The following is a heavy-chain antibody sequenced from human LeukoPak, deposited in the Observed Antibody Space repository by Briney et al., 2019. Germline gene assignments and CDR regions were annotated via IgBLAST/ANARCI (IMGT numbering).Heavy chain of an antibody. V-gene: IGHV3-48*04. CDR2: ISSSGSTI. CDR3: ARDPVSDSSGYYYFVY. J-gene: IGHJ4*02. CDR1: GFTFSDSA. D-gene: IGHD3-22*01. Sequence: GGSLRLSCAASGFTFSDSAMNWVRQAPGKGLEWVSYISSSGSTIYYADSVKGRFTISRDNAKNTLYLQMNSLRAEDTAVYYCARDPVSDSSGYYYFVYWGQGTLVTVSS.